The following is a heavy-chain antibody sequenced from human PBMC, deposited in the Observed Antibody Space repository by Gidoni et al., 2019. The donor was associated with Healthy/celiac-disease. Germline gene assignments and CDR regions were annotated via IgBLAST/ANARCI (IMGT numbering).Heavy chain of an antibody. CDR3: ARLRRDYDILTGYSNDAFDI. V-gene: IGHV4-4*02. CDR2: IYHSGST. J-gene: IGHJ3*02. CDR1: GGSISSSNW. Sequence: QVQLQESGPGLVKPSGTLSLTCAVSGGSISSSNWWSWVRQPPGKGLEWIGEIYHSGSTNYNPSLKSRVTISVDKSKNQFSLKLSSVTAADTAVYYCARLRRDYDILTGYSNDAFDIWGQGTMVTVSS. D-gene: IGHD3-9*01.